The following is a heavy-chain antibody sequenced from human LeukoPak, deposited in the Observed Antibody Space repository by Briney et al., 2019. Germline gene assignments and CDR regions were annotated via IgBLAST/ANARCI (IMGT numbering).Heavy chain of an antibody. Sequence: SETLSLTCTVSGGSITTYYWSWIRQPPGKGLEWIGYISYSRGTNYNPSLKSRVTISIDTSRNQFSLKLSSVTAADTAVFYCARHRYNFALDHWGQGTLVAVSS. D-gene: IGHD5-24*01. CDR3: ARHRYNFALDH. CDR2: ISYSRGT. J-gene: IGHJ4*02. CDR1: GGSITTYY. V-gene: IGHV4-59*08.